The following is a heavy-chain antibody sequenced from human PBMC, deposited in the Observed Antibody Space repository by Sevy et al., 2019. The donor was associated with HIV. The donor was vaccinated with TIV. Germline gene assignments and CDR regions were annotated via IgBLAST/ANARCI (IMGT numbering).Heavy chain of an antibody. J-gene: IGHJ4*02. CDR2: MNTDESST. CDR1: GFDFSSHW. CDR3: ATPRFDF. Sequence: GGSLRLSCEASGFDFSSHWMQWVRQAPGKGLVWVSRMNTDESSTNYADSVKGRFTISRDNAKNTLYLEMNNLRDEDMALYYCATPRFDFWGPGTLVTVSS. V-gene: IGHV3-74*01.